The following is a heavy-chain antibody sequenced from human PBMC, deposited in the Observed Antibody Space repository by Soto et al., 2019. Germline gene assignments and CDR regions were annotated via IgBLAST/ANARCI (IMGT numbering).Heavy chain of an antibody. CDR3: CVIKRRDQYSTSGYWFDP. J-gene: IGHJ5*02. D-gene: IGHD4-4*01. CDR1: GFIFSHAW. Sequence: GGSLRLSCAASGFIFSHAWMSWVRQAPGKGLEWVGRIKSKADGETKDYGAPVRGRFTISRDDSQDILYLHMNSLRIEDTAVYYCCVIKRRDQYSTSGYWFDPWGPGTLVTVSS. V-gene: IGHV3-15*01. CDR2: IKSKADGETK.